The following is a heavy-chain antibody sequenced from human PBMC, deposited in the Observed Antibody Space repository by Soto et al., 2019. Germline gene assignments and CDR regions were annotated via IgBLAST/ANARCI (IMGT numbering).Heavy chain of an antibody. CDR2: IRSKAYGGTT. V-gene: IGHV3-49*03. Sequence: PGGSLRLSCTASGFTFGDYAMSWFRQAPGKGLEWVGFIRSKAYGGTTEYAASVKGRFTISRDDSKSIAYLQMNSLKTEDTAVYYCTRDIAAADDYYYYYGMDVWGQGTTVTVSS. CDR3: TRDIAAADDYYYYYGMDV. D-gene: IGHD6-13*01. J-gene: IGHJ6*02. CDR1: GFTFGDYA.